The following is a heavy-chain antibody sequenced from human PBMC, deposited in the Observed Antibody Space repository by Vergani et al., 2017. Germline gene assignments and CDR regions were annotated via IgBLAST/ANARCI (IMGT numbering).Heavy chain of an antibody. CDR1: GGSMSDFY. CDR3: ARGNCGVNCPKYNWLAP. D-gene: IGHD2-21*01. Sequence: QVHLQESGPGVVKPSDTLSLTCTVSGGSMSDFYWTWIRQPAGRGLEWIGRIYPNGNGNYNESLRCRITISVETSKNQFSLSLSFVTAADTAVYYCARGNCGVNCPKYNWLAPWGRGILVTGSS. V-gene: IGHV4-4*07. J-gene: IGHJ5*02. CDR2: IYPNGNG.